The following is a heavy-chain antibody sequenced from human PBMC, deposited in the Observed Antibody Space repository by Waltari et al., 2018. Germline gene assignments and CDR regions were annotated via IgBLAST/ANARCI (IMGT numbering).Heavy chain of an antibody. Sequence: EVQLVESGGGLAQPGGSLRLSCAASGLSFSNYWMTWVRQASGKGPGWVANIKQDGSEKYYMDSVKCRFTISRDNAKNSLYLQMNNLRVEDTAVYYCTRGGRDSSWYWRDWGQGTLVTVSS. CDR2: IKQDGSEK. CDR3: TRGGRDSSWYWRD. V-gene: IGHV3-7*01. J-gene: IGHJ4*02. D-gene: IGHD6-13*01. CDR1: GLSFSNYW.